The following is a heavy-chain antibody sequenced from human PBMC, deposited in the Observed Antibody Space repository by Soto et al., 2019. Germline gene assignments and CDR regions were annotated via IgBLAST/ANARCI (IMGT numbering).Heavy chain of an antibody. CDR1: GFTFSNAW. V-gene: IGHV3-15*01. CDR3: TTDVFGLIVVVTATDY. D-gene: IGHD2-21*02. CDR2: IKSKTDGGTT. Sequence: EVQLVESGGGLVKPGGSLRLSCAASGFTFSNAWMSWVRQAPGKGLEWVGRIKSKTDGGTTDYAEPVKGRFTISRDDSKSTLCLQLNSQKTEDTAVYYCTTDVFGLIVVVTATDYWGQGTLVSVSS. J-gene: IGHJ4*02.